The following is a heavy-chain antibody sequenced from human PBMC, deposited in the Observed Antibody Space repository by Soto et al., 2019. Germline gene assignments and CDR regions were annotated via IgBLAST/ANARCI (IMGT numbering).Heavy chain of an antibody. CDR2: IIPIIGTA. J-gene: IGHJ6*02. Sequence: QVQLVQSGAEVKKPGSSVKVSCKASGGTFSSYGVTWVRQAPGQGLEWMGGIIPIIGTAKYAQKFEGRVTITADESTGTASMDLSSLRSEDTAVYYCAREVKEPGSYYYYGLDVWGQGTTVTVSS. D-gene: IGHD2-21*01. V-gene: IGHV1-69*01. CDR3: AREVKEPGSYYYYGLDV. CDR1: GGTFSSYG.